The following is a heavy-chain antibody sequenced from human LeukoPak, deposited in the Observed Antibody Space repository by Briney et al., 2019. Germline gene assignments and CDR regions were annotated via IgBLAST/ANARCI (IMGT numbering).Heavy chain of an antibody. CDR1: GFTFSSYA. D-gene: IGHD4-17*01. J-gene: IGHJ4*02. Sequence: PGGSLRLSCAASGFTFSSYAMSWVRQAPGKGLEWVSAISGSGGSTYYADSVKGRFTISRDYSKNTLYLQMNSLRAEDTAVYYCAKDSGYGDYRVGYYFDYWGQGTLVTVSS. V-gene: IGHV3-23*01. CDR3: AKDSGYGDYRVGYYFDY. CDR2: ISGSGGST.